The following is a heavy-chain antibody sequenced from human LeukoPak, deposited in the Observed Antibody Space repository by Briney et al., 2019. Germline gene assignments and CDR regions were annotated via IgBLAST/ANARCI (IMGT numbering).Heavy chain of an antibody. D-gene: IGHD5-12*01. V-gene: IGHV1-2*02. Sequence: ASVKVSCKASGYTFSGFYIHWVRQAPGQGLEWMGWINPNSGVTNYAQKLQGRVTITRDTSIDTAYMQLSRLRSDDTAVYYCAKDRYGDYEAPFHYFMDAWGRGTTVTVSS. CDR2: INPNSGVT. J-gene: IGHJ6*03. CDR3: AKDRYGDYEAPFHYFMDA. CDR1: GYTFSGFY.